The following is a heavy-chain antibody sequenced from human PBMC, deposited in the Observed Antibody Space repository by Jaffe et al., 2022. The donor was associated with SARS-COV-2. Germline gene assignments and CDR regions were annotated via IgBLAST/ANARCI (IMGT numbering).Heavy chain of an antibody. CDR3: ARDRGYCSGGSCYSNWFDP. J-gene: IGHJ5*02. V-gene: IGHV3-33*01. Sequence: QVQLVESGGGVVQPGRSLRLSCAASGFTFSSYGMHWVRQAPGKGLEWVAVIWYDGSNKYYADSVKGRFTISRDNSKNTLYLQMNSLRAEDTAVYYCARDRGYCSGGSCYSNWFDPWGQGTLVTVSS. D-gene: IGHD2-15*01. CDR1: GFTFSSYG. CDR2: IWYDGSNK.